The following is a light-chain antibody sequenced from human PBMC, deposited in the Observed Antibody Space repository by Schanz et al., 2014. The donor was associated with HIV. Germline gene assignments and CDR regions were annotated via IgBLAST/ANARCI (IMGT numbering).Light chain of an antibody. CDR2: EVS. CDR1: SSDVGDYNY. J-gene: IGLJ2*01. Sequence: QSALTQPPSASGSPGQSVTISCTGTSSDVGDYNYVSWYQQHPGTAPKIMIYEVSKRPSGVPDRFSGSKSGNTASLTVSGLQAEDEADCYCSSYTSSSTLVFGGGTKLTVL. V-gene: IGLV2-8*01. CDR3: SSYTSSSTLV.